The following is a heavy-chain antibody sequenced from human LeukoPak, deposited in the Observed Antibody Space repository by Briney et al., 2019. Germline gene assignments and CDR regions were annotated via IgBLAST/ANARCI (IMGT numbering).Heavy chain of an antibody. J-gene: IGHJ4*02. Sequence: ASETLSLTCTVSGGSISSYYWSWIRQPPGKGLEWIGYIYYSGSTNYNPSLKSRVTISVDTSKNQFSLKLSSVTAADTAVYYCASGGSFKEIFDYWGQGTLVTVSS. CDR3: ASGGSFKEIFDY. D-gene: IGHD1-26*01. CDR2: IYYSGST. V-gene: IGHV4-59*08. CDR1: GGSISSYY.